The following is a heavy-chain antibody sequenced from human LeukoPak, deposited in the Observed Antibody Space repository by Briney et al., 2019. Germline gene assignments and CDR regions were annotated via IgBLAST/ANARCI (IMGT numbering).Heavy chain of an antibody. V-gene: IGHV3-66*01. CDR3: ARVGSGNTYGYADY. Sequence: PGGSLRLSCAAAGLTVSSNYMTWVRQAPGXGLEWVSVFYNGINTYYADSVKGRFTTSRDNSKNTLYLQMNSLRVEDTAVYFCARVGSGNTYGYADYWGQGTLVTVSS. D-gene: IGHD5-18*01. J-gene: IGHJ4*02. CDR1: GLTVSSNY. CDR2: FYNGINT.